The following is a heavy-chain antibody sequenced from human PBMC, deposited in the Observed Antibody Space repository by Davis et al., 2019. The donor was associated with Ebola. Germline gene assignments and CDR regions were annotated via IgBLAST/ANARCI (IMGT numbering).Heavy chain of an antibody. Sequence: PGGSLRLSCAASGFTFSSYSMNWVRQAPGKGLEWVSSITSRSSYIFYADSVKGRFTISRDNAKNSLYLQMNSLRAEDTAVYYCAKLHSGWTFDYWGQGTLVTVSS. J-gene: IGHJ4*02. D-gene: IGHD6-19*01. CDR2: ITSRSSYI. CDR1: GFTFSSYS. V-gene: IGHV3-21*04. CDR3: AKLHSGWTFDY.